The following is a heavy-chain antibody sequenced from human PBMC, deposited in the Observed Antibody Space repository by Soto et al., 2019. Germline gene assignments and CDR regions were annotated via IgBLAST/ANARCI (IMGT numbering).Heavy chain of an antibody. CDR2: ISGSGGST. Sequence: PGGPLRLPCAAAGFTSSSYAMSWVRRAPGKGLEWVSAISGSGGSTYYADSVKGRFTISRDNSKNTLYLQMNSLRAEDTAVYYCAKVSRITIFGVDMKFDYWGQGTLVTVSS. D-gene: IGHD3-3*01. CDR1: GFTSSSYA. J-gene: IGHJ4*02. V-gene: IGHV3-23*01. CDR3: AKVSRITIFGVDMKFDY.